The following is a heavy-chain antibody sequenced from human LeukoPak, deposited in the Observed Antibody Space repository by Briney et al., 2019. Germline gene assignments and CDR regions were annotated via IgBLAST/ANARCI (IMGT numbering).Heavy chain of an antibody. CDR1: GFTFSSYA. CDR3: AGDARDGYGGNPFDY. J-gene: IGHJ4*02. V-gene: IGHV3-23*01. D-gene: IGHD4-23*01. Sequence: GGSLRLSCAASGFTFSSYAMYWVRQAPGKGLEWVSVIRGSGRTTYYADSVKGRFTISRDNSKNTLYLQMNSLRAEDTAVYYCAGDARDGYGGNPFDYWGQGTLVTVSS. CDR2: IRGSGRTT.